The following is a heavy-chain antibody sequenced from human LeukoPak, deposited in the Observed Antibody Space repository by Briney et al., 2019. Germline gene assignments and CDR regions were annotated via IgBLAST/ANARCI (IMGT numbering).Heavy chain of an antibody. D-gene: IGHD5-12*01. J-gene: IGHJ4*02. CDR3: GTGSVRYSGYDPIDY. V-gene: IGHV1-18*03. CDR1: GYTFTSYG. Sequence: ASVKVSCKASGYTFTSYGITWVRQAPGQGLEWMGWISTNIVNTRYTQKFRGRVTMTTDTSTSTAYMELRSLRSDDMAVYYCGTGSVRYSGYDPIDYWGQGTLVTVSS. CDR2: ISTNIVNT.